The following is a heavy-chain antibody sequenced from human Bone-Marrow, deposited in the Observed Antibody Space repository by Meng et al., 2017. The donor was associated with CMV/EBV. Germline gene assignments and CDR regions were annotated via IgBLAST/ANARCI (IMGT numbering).Heavy chain of an antibody. CDR2: IRHDAST. CDR3: ARGQYCSSTSCSTGYYYYGMDV. CDR1: GFTFSSYE. Sequence: GESLKISCAASGFTFSSYEMNWVRQAPGKGLEWVAFIRHDASTDSVKGRFTISRDNSKNTLYLQMNSLRAEDTAVYYCARGQYCSSTSCSTGYYYYGMDVWGQGTTVTVSS. V-gene: IGHV3-30*02. D-gene: IGHD2-2*01. J-gene: IGHJ6*02.